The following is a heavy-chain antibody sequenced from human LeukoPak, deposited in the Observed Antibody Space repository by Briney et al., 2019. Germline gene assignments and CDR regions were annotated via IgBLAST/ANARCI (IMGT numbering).Heavy chain of an antibody. CDR2: FSASGGTT. D-gene: IGHD1-26*01. Sequence: PGGSLRLSCAASGFTLSSYGMNWVRQAPGKGLEWVASFSASGGTTYYADSVKGRFTISRDNSKNTLNVQMNSLRAEDTAVYYCAKADYSGSYYFDYWGQGTLVTVSS. J-gene: IGHJ4*02. V-gene: IGHV3-23*01. CDR1: GFTLSSYG. CDR3: AKADYSGSYYFDY.